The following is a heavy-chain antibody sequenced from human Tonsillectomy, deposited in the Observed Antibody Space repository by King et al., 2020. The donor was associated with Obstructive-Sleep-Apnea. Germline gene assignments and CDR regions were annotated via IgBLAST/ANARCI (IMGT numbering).Heavy chain of an antibody. CDR3: ARQATSWDPFDY. V-gene: IGHV5-51*01. Sequence: VQLVESGAEVKKPGESLKISCKGSGYSFANYWIGWVRQMPGNGLEWMGIIYPGDSDTKYSPSFQGQVTLSADKSISTAFLQWSSLKASDTAMYYCARQATSWDPFDYWGQGTLVTVSS. CDR1: GYSFANYW. CDR2: IYPGDSDT. D-gene: IGHD5-12*01. J-gene: IGHJ4*02.